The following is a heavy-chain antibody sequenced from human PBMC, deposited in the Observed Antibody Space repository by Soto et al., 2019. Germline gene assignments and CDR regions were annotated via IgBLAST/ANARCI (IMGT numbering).Heavy chain of an antibody. CDR1: GFTFSSYD. CDR3: AREGRELGSYLPVGWFDP. Sequence: QPGGSLRLSCAASGFTFSSYDMHWVRQATGKGLEWVSAIGTAGDTYYPGSVKGRFTISRENAKNSLYLQMNSLRAEDTAVYYCAREGRELGSYLPVGWFDPWGQGTLVTAPQ. J-gene: IGHJ5*02. V-gene: IGHV3-13*01. CDR2: IGTAGDT. D-gene: IGHD1-26*01.